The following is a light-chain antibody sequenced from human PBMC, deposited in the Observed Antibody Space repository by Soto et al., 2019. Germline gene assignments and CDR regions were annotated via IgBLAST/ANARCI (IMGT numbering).Light chain of an antibody. V-gene: IGKV1-5*01. CDR3: QQYNSYSYT. J-gene: IGKJ2*01. CDR2: DAS. Sequence: DIQMTQSPSTLSASVGDRVTITCRASQSIISWLAWYQQQPGQAPKLLIYDASSLECGVPSRFSGSGSGTEFNLTISRLEPDDLAKYNCQQYNSYSYTFGQGTKLESK. CDR1: QSIISW.